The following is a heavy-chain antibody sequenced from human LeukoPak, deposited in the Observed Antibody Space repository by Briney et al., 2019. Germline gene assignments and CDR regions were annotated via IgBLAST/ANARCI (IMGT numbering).Heavy chain of an antibody. CDR3: AKRDCSDNNCYFVN. D-gene: IGHD1-20*01. V-gene: IGHV3-23*01. CDR1: GFTLSSYG. Sequence: GGSLRLSCAASGFTLSSYGMSWVRQAPAKGLEWVSTLSARGDSTYYVDSVKGRFTISRDDSKNTLYLQMDSLRAEDTAVYFCAKRDCSDNNCYFVNWGQGTLVTVSS. CDR2: LSARGDST. J-gene: IGHJ4*02.